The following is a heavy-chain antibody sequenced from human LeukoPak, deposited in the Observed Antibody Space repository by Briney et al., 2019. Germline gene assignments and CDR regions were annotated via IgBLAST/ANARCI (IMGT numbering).Heavy chain of an antibody. CDR2: IWPDGSNK. V-gene: IGHV3-33*01. CDR1: GFTFNSYG. Sequence: PGGSLRLSCAASGFTFNSYGMFWVRQAPGKGLEWVAFIWPDGSNKLYGDSVKGRFTISRDNSKNTVYLQMNSLRAEDTAVYYCARSSIVTGYCSSSSCPYYFDYWGQGTLVTVSS. CDR3: ARSSIVTGYCSSSSCPYYFDY. J-gene: IGHJ4*02. D-gene: IGHD2-2*01.